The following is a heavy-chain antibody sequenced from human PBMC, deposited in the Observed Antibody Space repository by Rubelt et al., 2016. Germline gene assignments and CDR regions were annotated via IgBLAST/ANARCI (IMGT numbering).Heavy chain of an antibody. Sequence: PGKGLEWIGYIYYSGSTYYNPSLKSRVTISVDTSKNQFSLKLSSVTAADTAVYYCTTDTGIAVAGTPYYYYYGMDVWGQGTTVTVSS. CDR2: IYYSGST. J-gene: IGHJ6*02. V-gene: IGHV4-31*02. D-gene: IGHD6-19*01. CDR3: TTDTGIAVAGTPYYYYYGMDV.